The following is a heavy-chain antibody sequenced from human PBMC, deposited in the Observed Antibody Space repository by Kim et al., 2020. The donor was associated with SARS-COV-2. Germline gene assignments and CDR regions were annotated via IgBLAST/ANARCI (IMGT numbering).Heavy chain of an antibody. J-gene: IGHJ4*02. CDR1: GFTFSSYA. CDR2: ISTSGGNT. D-gene: IGHD1-1*01. CDR3: AKDRAPGN. Sequence: GGSLRLSCAASGFTFSSYAMSWVRQAPGKGLEWVSAISTSGGNTYYADSVKGRFTISRDNSKNTLYLQMHILRAEDTAEYYCAKDRAPGNWGQGTLVTVS. V-gene: IGHV3-23*01.